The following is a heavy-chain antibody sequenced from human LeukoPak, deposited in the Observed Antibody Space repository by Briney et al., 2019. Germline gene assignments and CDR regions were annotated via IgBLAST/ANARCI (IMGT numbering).Heavy chain of an antibody. V-gene: IGHV4-59*01. CDR2: IYYSGST. CDR3: ARGYYDFWSGYPYYYYGMDV. Sequence: SETLSLTCTVSGGSISSYYWSWIRQPPGKGLEGSGYIYYSGSTNYNPSLKSRVTISVDTSKNQFSLKLSSVTAADTAVYYCARGYYDFWSGYPYYYYGMDVWGQGTTVTVSS. D-gene: IGHD3-3*01. J-gene: IGHJ6*02. CDR1: GGSISSYY.